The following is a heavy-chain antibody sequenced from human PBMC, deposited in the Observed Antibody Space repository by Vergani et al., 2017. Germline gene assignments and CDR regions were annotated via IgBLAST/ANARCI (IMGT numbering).Heavy chain of an antibody. J-gene: IGHJ4*02. CDR2: ISSNGGST. CDR1: GFTFSSYA. CDR3: ARGFSGSYQRYYFDY. Sequence: EVQLVESGGGLVQPGGSLRLSCAASGFTFSSYALHWVRQAPGTGLEYVSAISSNGGSTYYANSVKGRFTISRDNSKNTLYLQMGSLRAEDMAVYYCARGFSGSYQRYYFDYWGQGTLVTVSS. V-gene: IGHV3-64*01. D-gene: IGHD1-26*01.